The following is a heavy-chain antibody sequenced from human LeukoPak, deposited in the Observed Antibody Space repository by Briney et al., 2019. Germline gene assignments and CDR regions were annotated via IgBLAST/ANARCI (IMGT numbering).Heavy chain of an antibody. CDR3: AREDCSGGSCYLDAFDI. V-gene: IGHV4-39*07. Sequence: PGGSLRLSCAASGFTFSSYWMSWVRQAPGKGLEWIGSIYYSGSTYYNPSLKSRVTISVDTSKNQFSLKLSSVTAADTAVYYCAREDCSGGSCYLDAFDIWGQGTMVTVSS. D-gene: IGHD2-15*01. J-gene: IGHJ3*02. CDR2: IYYSGST. CDR1: GFTFSSYW.